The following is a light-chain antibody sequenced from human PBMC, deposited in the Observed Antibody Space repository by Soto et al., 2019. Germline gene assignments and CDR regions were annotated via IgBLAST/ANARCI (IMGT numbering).Light chain of an antibody. CDR2: DVS. CDR1: SSDVGGYNY. J-gene: IGLJ1*01. Sequence: QSVLTQPASVSGSPGQSIAISCTGTSSDVGGYNYVSWYQQHPGKAPTVMIYDVSNRPSGVSNRFSGSKSGNTASLTISGLQADDEDDYYCSSYTSSSTYVFGTGTKLTVL. V-gene: IGLV2-14*01. CDR3: SSYTSSSTYV.